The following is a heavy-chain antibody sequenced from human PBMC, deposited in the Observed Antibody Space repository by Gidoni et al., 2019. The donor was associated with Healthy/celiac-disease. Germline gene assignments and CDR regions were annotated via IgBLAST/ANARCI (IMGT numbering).Heavy chain of an antibody. J-gene: IGHJ5*02. CDR2: IYWDDDK. Sequence: QITSKESGPTLVKPTQTLPLTCTFSGFSLSTSGVGVGWIRQPPGKALEWLALIYWDDDKRYSPSLKSRLTITKDTSKNQVVLTMTNMDPVDTATYYCAHLYDFWTRPWFDPWGQGTLVTVSS. V-gene: IGHV2-5*02. CDR3: AHLYDFWTRPWFDP. D-gene: IGHD3-3*01. CDR1: GFSLSTSGVG.